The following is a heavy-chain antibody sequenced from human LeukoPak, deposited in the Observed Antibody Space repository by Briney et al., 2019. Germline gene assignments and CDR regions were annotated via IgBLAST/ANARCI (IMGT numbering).Heavy chain of an antibody. Sequence: GGSLRLSCAASGFTFSSYAMAWVRQAPGKGLEWVAFIRYDGSNKYYADSVKGRFTISRDNSKNTLYLQMNSLRAEDTAVYYCAKPRYDYVWGSYPTAPLDYWGQGTLVTVSS. CDR1: GFTFSSYA. CDR2: IRYDGSNK. J-gene: IGHJ4*02. CDR3: AKPRYDYVWGSYPTAPLDY. V-gene: IGHV3-30*02. D-gene: IGHD3-16*02.